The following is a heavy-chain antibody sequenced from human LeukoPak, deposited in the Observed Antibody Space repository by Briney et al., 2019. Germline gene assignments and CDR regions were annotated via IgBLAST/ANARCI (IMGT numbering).Heavy chain of an antibody. Sequence: PGGSLRLSCSASGFTFSTYAIHWVRQAPGKGLEYVSSISYSGATTYYAESVKGRFTISRDNSKNTLYLQMSSLRPEDTAVYYCAGAPYYYHGSEEYALWDYWGQGTLVTVSS. CDR3: AGAPYYYHGSEEYALWDY. V-gene: IGHV3-64D*06. D-gene: IGHD3-10*01. J-gene: IGHJ4*02. CDR1: GFTFSTYA. CDR2: ISYSGATT.